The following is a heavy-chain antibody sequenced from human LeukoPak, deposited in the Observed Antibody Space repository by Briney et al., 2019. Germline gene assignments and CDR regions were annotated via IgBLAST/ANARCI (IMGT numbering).Heavy chain of an antibody. CDR3: AKDRDREVRGEIYYGMDV. CDR2: ISYDGSNK. CDR1: GFTFSSYG. V-gene: IGHV3-30*18. Sequence: GRSLRLSCAASGFTFSSYGVHWVRQAPGKGLEWVAVISYDGSNKYYADSVKGRFTISRDNSKNTLYLQMNSLRAEDTAVYYCAKDRDREVRGEIYYGMDVWGKGTTVTVSS. D-gene: IGHD3-10*01. J-gene: IGHJ6*04.